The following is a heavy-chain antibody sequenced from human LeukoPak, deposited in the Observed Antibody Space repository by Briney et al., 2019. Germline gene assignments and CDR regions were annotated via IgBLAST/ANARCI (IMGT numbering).Heavy chain of an antibody. V-gene: IGHV1-69*05. J-gene: IGHJ5*02. D-gene: IGHD3-3*01. CDR1: GGTFSSYA. CDR2: IIPIFGTA. Sequence: SVKVSCKASGGTFSSYAISWVRQAPGQGLECMGGIIPIFGTANYAQKFQGRVTITTDESTSTAYMELSSLRSEDTAVYYCARGTLFTIFGVVTPNWFDPWGQGTLVTVSS. CDR3: ARGTLFTIFGVVTPNWFDP.